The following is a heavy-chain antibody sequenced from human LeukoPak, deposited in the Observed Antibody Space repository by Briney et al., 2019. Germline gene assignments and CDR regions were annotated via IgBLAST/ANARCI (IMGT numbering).Heavy chain of an antibody. CDR3: ARVDTATQFDY. CDR2: IYSGGST. V-gene: IGHV3-53*01. D-gene: IGHD5-18*01. CDR1: GFTVSRNY. Sequence: TGGSLRLSCAASGFTVSRNYMSWVRQAPGKGLEWVSVIYSGGSTYYADSVKGRFTISRDNSKNTLYLQMNSLRAGDTAVYYCARVDTATQFDYWGQGTLVTVSS. J-gene: IGHJ4*02.